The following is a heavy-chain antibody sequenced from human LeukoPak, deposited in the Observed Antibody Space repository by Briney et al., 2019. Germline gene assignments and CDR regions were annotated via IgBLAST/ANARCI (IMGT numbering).Heavy chain of an antibody. CDR1: GFTLSRYV. V-gene: IGHV3-30-3*01. CDR2: ISYDGDNK. D-gene: IGHD1-26*01. CDR3: GRVRISSGSDYGYYFDY. J-gene: IGHJ4*02. Sequence: GGSLRLSCTASGFTLSRYVMNWVRQAPGKGLEWVAVISYDGDNKYYADSVKGRFTISRDNSKNTLYLQMNSLRAEDTALYYCGRVRISSGSDYGYYFDYWGQGTLVTVSS.